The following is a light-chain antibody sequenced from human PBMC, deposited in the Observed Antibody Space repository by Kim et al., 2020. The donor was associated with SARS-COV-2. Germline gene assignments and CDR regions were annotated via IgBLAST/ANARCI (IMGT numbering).Light chain of an antibody. V-gene: IGKV1-39*01. CDR3: QQSYSTPQLT. Sequence: SVGDRVTITCRASQSISSYLNWYQQKPGKAPKLLIYAASSLQSGVPSRFSGSGSGTDFTLTISSLQPEDFATYYCQQSYSTPQLTFGGGTKVDIK. CDR2: AAS. J-gene: IGKJ4*01. CDR1: QSISSY.